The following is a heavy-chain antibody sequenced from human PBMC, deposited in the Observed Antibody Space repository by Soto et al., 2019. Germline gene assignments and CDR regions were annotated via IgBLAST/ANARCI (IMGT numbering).Heavy chain of an antibody. CDR1: GGTFSSYA. D-gene: IGHD1-26*01. Sequence: SVKVSCKASGGTFSSYAISWVRQAPGQGLEWMGGIIPIFGTANYAQKFQGRVTITADESTSTAYMELSSLRSEDTAVYYCSTIVGATTLRDYWGQGTLVTVSS. J-gene: IGHJ4*02. CDR3: STIVGATTLRDY. V-gene: IGHV1-69*13. CDR2: IIPIFGTA.